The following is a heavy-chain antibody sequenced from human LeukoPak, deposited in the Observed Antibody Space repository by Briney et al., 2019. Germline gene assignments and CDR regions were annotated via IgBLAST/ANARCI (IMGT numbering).Heavy chain of an antibody. CDR1: GGSFSGYY. D-gene: IGHD6-19*01. CDR3: ARARSGYSSGWYAY. Sequence: PSETLSLTCAVYGGSFSGYYWSWIRQPPGKGLEWIGEINHSGSTNYNPSLKSRVTISVDTSKNQFSLKLTSVTAEDTAVYYCARARSGYSSGWYAYWGQGTLVTVSS. J-gene: IGHJ4*02. V-gene: IGHV4-34*01. CDR2: INHSGST.